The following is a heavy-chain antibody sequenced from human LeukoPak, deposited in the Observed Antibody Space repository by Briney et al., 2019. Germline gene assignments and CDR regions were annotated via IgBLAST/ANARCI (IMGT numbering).Heavy chain of an antibody. CDR3: AKSTSIVVVPAALDY. V-gene: IGHV3-23*01. Sequence: GGSLRLSCAASGFTFSSYAMSWVRQAPGKGLEWVSAISGSGGSTYYADSVKGRFTISRDNSKNMLYLQMNSLRAEDTAVYYCAKSTSIVVVPAALDYWGQGTLVTVSS. D-gene: IGHD2-2*01. J-gene: IGHJ4*02. CDR1: GFTFSSYA. CDR2: ISGSGGST.